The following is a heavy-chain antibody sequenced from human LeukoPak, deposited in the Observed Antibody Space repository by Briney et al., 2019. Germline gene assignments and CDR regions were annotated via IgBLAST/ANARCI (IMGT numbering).Heavy chain of an antibody. D-gene: IGHD3-16*01. CDR3: AKDTGDHYYYGMDV. J-gene: IGHJ6*02. CDR2: ISSSGGST. Sequence: GSLRLSCAASGFTLSSYSMNWVRQAPGKGLEWVSGISSSGGSTYYADSVKGRFTISRDNSKNTLYLQMNSLRAEDTAVYYCAKDTGDHYYYGMDVWGQGTTVTVSS. V-gene: IGHV3-23*01. CDR1: GFTLSSYS.